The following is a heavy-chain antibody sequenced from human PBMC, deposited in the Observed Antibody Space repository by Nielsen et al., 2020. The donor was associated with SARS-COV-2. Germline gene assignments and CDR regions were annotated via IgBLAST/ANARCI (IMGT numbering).Heavy chain of an antibody. D-gene: IGHD6-13*01. J-gene: IGHJ3*02. V-gene: IGHV3-30*18. CDR3: AKTAYSSSWYGITDDAFDI. CDR1: GFTFSSYG. CDR2: ISYDGSNK. Sequence: GGSLRLSCAASGFTFSSYGMHWVRQAPGKGLEWVAVISYDGSNKYYADSVKGRFTISRDNSKNTLYLQMNSLRAEDTAVYYCAKTAYSSSWYGITDDAFDIWGQGTMVTVSS.